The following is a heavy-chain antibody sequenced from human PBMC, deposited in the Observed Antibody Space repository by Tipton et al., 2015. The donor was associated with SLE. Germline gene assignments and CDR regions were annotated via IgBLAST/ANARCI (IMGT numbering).Heavy chain of an antibody. V-gene: IGHV1-46*03. Sequence: VQLVQSGAEVKKPGASVKVSCKAYGYTSTNYQFHWVRRAPGQGLEWMGIINPGADYTTYAQNFQGRVTMTRDMSRNTVYMELSGLRSEDTAIYYCARESDSPDVWGQGTTVTVSS. CDR3: ARESDSPDV. CDR2: INPGADYT. D-gene: IGHD2-15*01. J-gene: IGHJ6*02. CDR1: GYTSTNYQ.